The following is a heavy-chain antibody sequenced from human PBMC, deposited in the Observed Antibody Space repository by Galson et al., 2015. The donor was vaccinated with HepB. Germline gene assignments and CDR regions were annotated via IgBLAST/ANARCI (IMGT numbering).Heavy chain of an antibody. D-gene: IGHD5-12*01. J-gene: IGHJ4*02. CDR2: ISYDGGNK. V-gene: IGHV3-30-3*01. Sequence: SLRLSCAASGFTFSSYAMHWVRQAPGKGLEWVAVISYDGGNKYYADSVKGRFTISRDNSKNTLYLQMNSLRAEDTAVYYCARDPSTGGYDYSYYFDYWGQGTLVTVSS. CDR3: ARDPSTGGYDYSYYFDY. CDR1: GFTFSSYA.